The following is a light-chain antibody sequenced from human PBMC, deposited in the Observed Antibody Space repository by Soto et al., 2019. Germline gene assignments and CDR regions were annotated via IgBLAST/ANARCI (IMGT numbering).Light chain of an antibody. Sequence: DIQITQSPSTLSASVGDRVTITCRASQSISSWLAWYQQKPGKAPKLLIYDASSLESGVPSRSSGSGSATEFTLTISSLQPDDFATYYCQQYNNYWTFGQGTKVDIK. J-gene: IGKJ1*01. CDR2: DAS. CDR1: QSISSW. CDR3: QQYNNYWT. V-gene: IGKV1-5*01.